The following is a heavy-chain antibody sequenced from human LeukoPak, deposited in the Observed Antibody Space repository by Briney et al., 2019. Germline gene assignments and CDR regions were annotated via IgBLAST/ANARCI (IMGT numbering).Heavy chain of an antibody. CDR1: GFTFNTYA. CDR2: ISGSGDTT. V-gene: IGHV3-23*01. CDR3: AKEDYYGMDV. Sequence: PGGSLRLSCAASGFTFNTYAMNWVRQAPGKGLEWVSTISGSGDTTYYADSVKGRFTVSRDNSKNTLHLQMNSLRAEDTAVYYCAKEDYYGMDVWGQGTTVTVSS. J-gene: IGHJ6*02.